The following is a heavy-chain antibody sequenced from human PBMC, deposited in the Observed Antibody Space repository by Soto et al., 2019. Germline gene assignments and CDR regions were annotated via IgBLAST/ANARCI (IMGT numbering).Heavy chain of an antibody. D-gene: IGHD3-10*01. J-gene: IGHJ5*02. CDR2: IYYSGST. CDR3: ARDFTMVRGVIINVGWFDP. CDR1: GGSISSYY. Sequence: SETLSLTCTVSGGSISSYYWSWIRQPPGKGLEWIGYIYYSGSTNYNPSLKSRVTISVDTSKNQFSVKLSSVTAADTAVYYCARDFTMVRGVIINVGWFDPWGQGTLVTVSS. V-gene: IGHV4-59*01.